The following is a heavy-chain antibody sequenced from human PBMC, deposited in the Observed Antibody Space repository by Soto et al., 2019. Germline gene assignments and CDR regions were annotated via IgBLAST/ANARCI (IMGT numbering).Heavy chain of an antibody. J-gene: IGHJ4*02. CDR1: GGTFSNYA. CDR2: IIPIFGTT. Sequence: QVQLVQSGAEVKKPGSSVKVSCKASGGTFSNYAISWVRQAPGQGLEWMGGIIPIFGTTNYAQRFQGRVTITADESTSTAYMEGSSLRSEDTAVYYCARVSSSWYKDYLDYWGQGTLVTVSS. V-gene: IGHV1-69*12. D-gene: IGHD6-13*01. CDR3: ARVSSSWYKDYLDY.